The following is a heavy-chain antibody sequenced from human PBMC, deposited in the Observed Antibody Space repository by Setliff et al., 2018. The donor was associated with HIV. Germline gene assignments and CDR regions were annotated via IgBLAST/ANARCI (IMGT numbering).Heavy chain of an antibody. V-gene: IGHV1-46*01. J-gene: IGHJ4*02. CDR1: GYTFTAYY. CDR2: VNPSGGRT. CDR3: AREVSSGWDY. D-gene: IGHD6-19*01. Sequence: ASVKVSCKSSGYTFTAYYMHWVRQAPGQGLEWMGLVNPSGGRTVSAQKFEGRVSMTRDTSTSTVYMELSSLRSDDTAVYYCAREVSSGWDYWGQGTLVTVSS.